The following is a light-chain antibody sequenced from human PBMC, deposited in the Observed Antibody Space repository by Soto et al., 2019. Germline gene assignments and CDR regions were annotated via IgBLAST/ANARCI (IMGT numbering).Light chain of an antibody. V-gene: IGKV1-5*03. J-gene: IGKJ1*01. CDR3: QHYNSYSEA. CDR1: RSISSW. Sequence: DIRMTHSPSRLSPSVGDRVTITCRASRSISSWLAWYQQKPGKAPKLLIYKASTLKSGVPSRFSGSGSGTEFTLTISSLQPDDFATYYCQHYNSYSEAFVQGTKVEIX. CDR2: KAS.